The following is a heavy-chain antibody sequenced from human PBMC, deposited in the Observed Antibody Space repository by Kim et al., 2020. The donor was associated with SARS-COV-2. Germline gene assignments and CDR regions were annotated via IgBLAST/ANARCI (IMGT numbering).Heavy chain of an antibody. V-gene: IGHV5-51*01. CDR2: IYPGDSDT. Sequence: GESLKISCKGSGYSFTSYWIGWVRQMPGKGLEWMGIIYPGDSDTRYSPSFQGQVTISADKSISTAYLQWSSLKASDTAMYYCARHGEGTVTSVYYYYGMDVCGQGTTVTVSS. CDR3: ARHGEGTVTSVYYYYGMDV. J-gene: IGHJ6*02. CDR1: GYSFTSYW. D-gene: IGHD4-17*01.